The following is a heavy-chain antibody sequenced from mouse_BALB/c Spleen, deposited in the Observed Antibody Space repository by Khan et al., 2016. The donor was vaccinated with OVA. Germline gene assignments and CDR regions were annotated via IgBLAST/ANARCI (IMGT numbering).Heavy chain of an antibody. V-gene: IGHV5-17*02. CDR1: GFTFSNFG. J-gene: IGHJ1*01. CDR3: VREDYGHWYFDV. D-gene: IGHD1-1*02. CDR2: ISSGSNTI. Sequence: EVQGVESGGGLVQPGGSRKLSCAASGFTFSNFGMHWVRQAPEKGLEWVAYISSGSNTIHYADTVKGRFTLSRDNPKNNLFLQMTSLRSEDTAMYYCVREDYGHWYFDVWGAGTTVTVSS.